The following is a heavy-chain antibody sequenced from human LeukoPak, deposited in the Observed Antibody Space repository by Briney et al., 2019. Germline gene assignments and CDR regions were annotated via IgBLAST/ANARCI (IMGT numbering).Heavy chain of an antibody. V-gene: IGHV3-21*01. CDR3: ARLPVIAYCGGDCYPDAFDI. CDR2: ISSSSSYI. Sequence: GGSLRLSCAASGFTFSTYAVNWVRQAPGKGLEWVSSISSSSSYIYYADSVKGRFTISRDNAKNSLYLQMNSLRAEDTAVYYCARLPVIAYCGGDCYPDAFDIWGQGTMVTVSS. J-gene: IGHJ3*02. CDR1: GFTFSTYA. D-gene: IGHD2-21*02.